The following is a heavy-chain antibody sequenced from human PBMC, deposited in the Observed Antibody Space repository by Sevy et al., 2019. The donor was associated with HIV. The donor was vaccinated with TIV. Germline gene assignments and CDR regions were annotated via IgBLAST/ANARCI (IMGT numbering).Heavy chain of an antibody. CDR3: ARGGSSWYVRYYYGMDV. V-gene: IGHV4-34*01. J-gene: IGHJ6*02. D-gene: IGHD6-13*01. Sequence: SETLSLTCAVYGGSFSGYYWSWIRQPPGKGLEWIGEINHSGSTNYNPSLKSRVTISVDTSKNQFSLKLSSVTAADTAVYYCARGGSSWYVRYYYGMDVWGQGTTVTVSS. CDR2: INHSGST. CDR1: GGSFSGYY.